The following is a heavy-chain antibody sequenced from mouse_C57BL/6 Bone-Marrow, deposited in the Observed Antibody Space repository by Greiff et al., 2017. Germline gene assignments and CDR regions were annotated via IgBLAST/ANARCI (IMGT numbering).Heavy chain of an antibody. Sequence: EVKLQQSGPELVKPGASVKIPCKASGYTFTDYNMDWVKQSHGKSLEWIGDINPNNGGTIYNQKFKGKATLTVDKSSSTAYMELRSLTSEDTAVYYWARGGWLLRRYYAMDYWGQGTSVTVSS. CDR2: INPNNGGT. D-gene: IGHD2-3*01. V-gene: IGHV1-18*01. CDR1: GYTFTDYN. J-gene: IGHJ4*01. CDR3: ARGGWLLRRYYAMDY.